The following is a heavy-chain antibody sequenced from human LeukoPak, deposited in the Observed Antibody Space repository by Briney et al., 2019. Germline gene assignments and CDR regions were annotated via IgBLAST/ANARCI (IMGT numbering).Heavy chain of an antibody. CDR2: FDPEDGET. Sequence: AASVKVSCKVSGYTLTELSMHWVRQAPGKGLEWMGGFDPEDGETIYAQKFQGRVTMTEDTSTDTAYMELSSLRSEDTAVYYCARATRLPKYYYYYMDVWGKGTTVTVSS. V-gene: IGHV1-24*01. CDR1: GYTLTELS. CDR3: ARATRLPKYYYYYMDV. D-gene: IGHD4-11*01. J-gene: IGHJ6*03.